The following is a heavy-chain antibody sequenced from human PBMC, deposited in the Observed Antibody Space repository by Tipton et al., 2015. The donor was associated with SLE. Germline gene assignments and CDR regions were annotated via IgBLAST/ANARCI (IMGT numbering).Heavy chain of an antibody. V-gene: IGHV4-4*08. Sequence: LRLSCTVSGGSISSYYWSWIRQPPGKGLEWIGYIYYSGSTNYNPSPKSRVTISVDTSKNQFSLKLSSVTAADTAVYYCARDGSRIAAAGYDYWGQGTLVTVSS. CDR2: IYYSGST. CDR3: ARDGSRIAAAGYDY. CDR1: GGSISSYY. D-gene: IGHD6-13*01. J-gene: IGHJ4*02.